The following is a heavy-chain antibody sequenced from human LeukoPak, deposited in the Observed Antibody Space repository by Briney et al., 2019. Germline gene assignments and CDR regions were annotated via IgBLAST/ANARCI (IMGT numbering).Heavy chain of an antibody. CDR1: GYTFTGYY. CDR2: IKPNSGRT. V-gene: IGHV1-2*02. J-gene: IGHJ3*02. D-gene: IGHD6-13*01. CDR3: APTEISSWYFDI. Sequence: ASVKVSCTTSGYTFTGYYMHWVRQAPGQGLEWMGWIKPNSGRTNYAQKIQGRVTMTRDTSISTAYMELSRLRSDDTAVYYCAPTEISSWYFDIWGQGTMVTVSS.